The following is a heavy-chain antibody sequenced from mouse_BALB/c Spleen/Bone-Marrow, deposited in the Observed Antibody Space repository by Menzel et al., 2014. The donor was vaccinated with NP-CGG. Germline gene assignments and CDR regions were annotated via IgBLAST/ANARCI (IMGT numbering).Heavy chain of an antibody. CDR2: INPSNGRT. D-gene: IGHD2-2*01. Sequence: LQQPGASLKLSCKASGYTFTNYWIHWVKQRPGQGLEWIGEINPSNGRTNYNEKFKTKATLTVDKSSSTAYMQLSSLTSEDSAVNYCAARLSHLAMDYWGQGTSVTVSS. V-gene: IGHV1S81*02. J-gene: IGHJ4*01. CDR3: AARLSHLAMDY. CDR1: GYTFTNYW.